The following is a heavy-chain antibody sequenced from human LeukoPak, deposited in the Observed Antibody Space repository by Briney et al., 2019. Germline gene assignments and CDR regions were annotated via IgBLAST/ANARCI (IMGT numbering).Heavy chain of an antibody. D-gene: IGHD6-19*01. CDR2: ISWNSGSI. Sequence: LSGGSLRLSCAASGFTFDDYAMHWVRQAPGKGLEWVSGISWNSGSIGYADSVKGRFTISRDNAKNSLYLQMNSLRAEDTALYYCARVPRKYSSGAYYFDYWGQGTLVTVSS. J-gene: IGHJ4*02. CDR1: GFTFDDYA. CDR3: ARVPRKYSSGAYYFDY. V-gene: IGHV3-9*01.